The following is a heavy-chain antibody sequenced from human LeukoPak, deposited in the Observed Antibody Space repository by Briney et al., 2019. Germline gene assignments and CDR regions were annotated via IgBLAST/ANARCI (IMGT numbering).Heavy chain of an antibody. Sequence: SETLSLTCTVSGGSISSYYWSWIRQPPGKGLEWIGYIYHSGSTYYNPSLKSRVTISVDRSKNQFSLKLSSVTAADTAVYYCARSPRGISSGWYSSHYYFDYWGQGTLVTVSS. CDR3: ARSPRGISSGWYSSHYYFDY. CDR2: IYHSGST. D-gene: IGHD6-19*01. J-gene: IGHJ4*02. CDR1: GGSISSYY. V-gene: IGHV4-59*12.